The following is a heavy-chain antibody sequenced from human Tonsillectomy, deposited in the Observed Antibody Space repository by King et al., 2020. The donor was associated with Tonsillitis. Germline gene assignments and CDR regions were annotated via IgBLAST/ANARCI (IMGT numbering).Heavy chain of an antibody. D-gene: IGHD3-16*01. V-gene: IGHV3-73*02. J-gene: IGHJ3*02. CDR1: GVTFSGSA. CDR3: ISSPGGAFDI. CDR2: IRSKANSYAT. Sequence: VQLVESGGGLVQPGGSLKLSCAASGVTFSGSAMHLVRQASGKGLEWVGRIRSKANSYATAYAASVKGRFTISRDDSKNTAYLQMNSLKTEDTAVYYCISSPGGAFDIWGQGTMVTVSS.